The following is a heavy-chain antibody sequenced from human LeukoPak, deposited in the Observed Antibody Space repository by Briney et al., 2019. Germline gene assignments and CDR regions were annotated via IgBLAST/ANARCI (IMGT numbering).Heavy chain of an antibody. J-gene: IGHJ4*02. CDR1: GDSVSSNSAA. CDR3: SRGRGDIDFDY. V-gene: IGHV6-1*01. CDR2: AYYRSKWYN. Sequence: SQTLSLTCAISGDSVSSNSAAWNWIRQSPSSGLEWLGRAYYRSKWYNDYAVSVKSRITINPDTSRNQFSLQLNSVTPEDTAVYYCSRGRGDIDFDYWGQGTLVIVSS.